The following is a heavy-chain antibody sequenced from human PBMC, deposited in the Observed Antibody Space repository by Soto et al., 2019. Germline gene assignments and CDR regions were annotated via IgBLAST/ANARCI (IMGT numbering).Heavy chain of an antibody. CDR3: APHLNSGYDPPVDY. CDR1: GFTFSSYA. J-gene: IGHJ4*02. D-gene: IGHD5-12*01. V-gene: IGHV3-23*01. CDR2: ISGSGGST. Sequence: EVQLLESGGGLVQPGGSLRLSCAASGFTFSSYAMSWVRQAPGKGLEWVSAISGSGGSTYYADSVKGRFTISRDNSKNTLYLQMHSLRAEDTAVYYCAPHLNSGYDPPVDYWGQGTLVTVSS.